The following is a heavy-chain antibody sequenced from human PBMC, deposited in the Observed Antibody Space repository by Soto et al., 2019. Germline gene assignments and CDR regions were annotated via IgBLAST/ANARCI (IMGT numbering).Heavy chain of an antibody. CDR1: GFSFDDYD. Sequence: EVQLVESGGGLVQPGGSLRVSCAASGFSFDDYDMHWVRQTPGKGLVWVSRISNDGRSTFYADSVKGRFTISRDDAKKMVFLQMSSLRAEDPAVYFCAREVVAPYFYYLDFWGRGTLVTVSS. J-gene: IGHJ4*02. CDR3: AREVVAPYFYYLDF. D-gene: IGHD2-2*01. CDR2: ISNDGRST. V-gene: IGHV3-74*01.